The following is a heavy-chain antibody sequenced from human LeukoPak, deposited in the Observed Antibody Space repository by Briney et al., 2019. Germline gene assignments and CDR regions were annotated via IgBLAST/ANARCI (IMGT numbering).Heavy chain of an antibody. CDR3: AKGRYTAMSYFDY. Sequence: GRSLRLSCAASGFTFSSYGMHWVRQAPGKGREWVAVIWYDGSNKYYADSVKGRFTISRDNSKNTLYLQMNSLRAEDTAVYYCAKGRYTAMSYFDYWGQGTLVTVSS. CDR1: GFTFSSYG. V-gene: IGHV3-33*06. CDR2: IWYDGSNK. J-gene: IGHJ4*02. D-gene: IGHD5-18*01.